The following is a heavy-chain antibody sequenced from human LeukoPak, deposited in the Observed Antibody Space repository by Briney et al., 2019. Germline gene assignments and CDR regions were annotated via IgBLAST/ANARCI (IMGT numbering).Heavy chain of an antibody. Sequence: AGGSLRLSCAASGFTFNNYWMHWVRQAPGKRPLWVSRMNRDGRTTTYADSVKGRFTISRDNAKNTLYLQMNSLRAEDTAVYYCARDPYRTYRSSFYDYWGQGILVTISS. CDR1: GFTFNNYW. J-gene: IGHJ4*02. V-gene: IGHV3-74*01. CDR3: ARDPYRTYRSSFYDY. CDR2: MNRDGRTT. D-gene: IGHD6-13*01.